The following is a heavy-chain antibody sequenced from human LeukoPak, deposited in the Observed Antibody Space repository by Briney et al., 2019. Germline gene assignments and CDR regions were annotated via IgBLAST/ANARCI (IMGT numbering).Heavy chain of an antibody. D-gene: IGHD6-13*01. V-gene: IGHV3-23*01. J-gene: IGHJ4*02. CDR1: GFTFSSYA. Sequence: GGSLRLSCEVSGFTFSSYAMSWVRQAPGKGLEWVSAISGSGGSTYYADSVKGRFTISRDNSKNTLYLQMNSLRAEDTAVYYCAKLGSIAAAGTAIDYWGQGTLVTVSS. CDR3: AKLGSIAAAGTAIDY. CDR2: ISGSGGST.